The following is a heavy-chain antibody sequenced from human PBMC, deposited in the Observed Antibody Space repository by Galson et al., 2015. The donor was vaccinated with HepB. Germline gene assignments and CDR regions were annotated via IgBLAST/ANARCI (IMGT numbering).Heavy chain of an antibody. CDR3: ARVKGDDY. CDR2: INPNSGDT. V-gene: IGHV1-2*02. J-gene: IGHJ4*02. Sequence: SVKVSCKASGYIFTDYYLHWVRQAPGQGLEYMGWINPNSGDTDYIPKFQGRVTMTRDTSISTAYMELSRLTSDDTAFYYCARVKGDDYWGQGTLVTVSS. CDR1: GYIFTDYY.